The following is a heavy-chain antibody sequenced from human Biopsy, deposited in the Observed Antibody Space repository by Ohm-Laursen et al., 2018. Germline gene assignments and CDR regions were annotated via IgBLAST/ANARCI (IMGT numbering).Heavy chain of an antibody. CDR1: GGSISGHF. V-gene: IGHV4-59*11. J-gene: IGHJ6*02. CDR3: ARATNSTGWPYYYFYGMDV. CDR2: IYYSGST. D-gene: IGHD2/OR15-2a*01. Sequence: SETLSLTCTVSGGSISGHFWSWVRQPAGKGLEWIGYIYYSGSTNYNPSLKSRVTISVDTSKNQFSLRLNSVTAADTAVYYCARATNSTGWPYYYFYGMDVWGQGTTVTVSS.